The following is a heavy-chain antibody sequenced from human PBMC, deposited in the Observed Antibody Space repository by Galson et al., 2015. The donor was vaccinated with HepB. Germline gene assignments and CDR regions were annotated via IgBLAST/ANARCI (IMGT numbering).Heavy chain of an antibody. CDR3: AKDRGGQWLACDY. Sequence: SLRLSCAASGFTFSSYAMSWVRQAPGKGLEWVSAISGSGGSTYYADSVKGRFTISRDNSKNTLYLQMNSLRAEDTAVYYCAKDRGGQWLACDYWGQGTLVTVSS. CDR2: ISGSGGST. J-gene: IGHJ4*02. D-gene: IGHD6-19*01. CDR1: GFTFSSYA. V-gene: IGHV3-23*01.